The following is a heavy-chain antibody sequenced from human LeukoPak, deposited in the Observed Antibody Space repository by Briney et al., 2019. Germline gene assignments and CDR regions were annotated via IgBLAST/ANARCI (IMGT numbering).Heavy chain of an antibody. CDR2: IIPIFGTA. CDR3: ARGEGTVTTAEYFQH. J-gene: IGHJ1*01. CDR1: GGTFSSYA. V-gene: IGHV1-69*01. D-gene: IGHD4-17*01. Sequence: GASVKVSCKASGGTFSSYAISWVRQAPGQGLEWMGGIIPIFGTANYAQKFQGRVTITADESTSTAYMELNSLRSEDTAVYYCARGEGTVTTAEYFQHWGQGTLVTVSS.